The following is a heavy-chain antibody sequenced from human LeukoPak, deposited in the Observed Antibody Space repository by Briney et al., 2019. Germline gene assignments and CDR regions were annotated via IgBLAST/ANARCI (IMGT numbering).Heavy chain of an antibody. J-gene: IGHJ5*02. D-gene: IGHD3-10*01. V-gene: IGHV1-8*03. CDR2: MNPNSGNT. Sequence: GASVKVSCKASGYTFTSYDINWVRQATGQGLEWMGWMNPNSGNTGYAQKFQGRVTITRNTSISTAYMELSSLRSEDTAVYYCARDPGVLDYYGSGSYWVFDPWGQGTLVTVSS. CDR1: GYTFTSYD. CDR3: ARDPGVLDYYGSGSYWVFDP.